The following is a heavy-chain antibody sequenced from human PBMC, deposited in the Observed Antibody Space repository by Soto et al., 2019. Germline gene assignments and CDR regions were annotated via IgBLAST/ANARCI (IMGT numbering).Heavy chain of an antibody. CDR2: IKHDGSEK. CDR1: GFTFSAYW. V-gene: IGHV3-7*01. CDR3: AVITRGFSMDV. Sequence: PGGSLRLSCAASGFTFSAYWMSWVRQPPGKGLEWVANIKHDGSEKYYVDSVKGRFTISRDNAKNSLFLEMNSLRAEDTAVCYCAVITRGFSMDVWGQGTTVTVSS. J-gene: IGHJ6*02. D-gene: IGHD1-20*01.